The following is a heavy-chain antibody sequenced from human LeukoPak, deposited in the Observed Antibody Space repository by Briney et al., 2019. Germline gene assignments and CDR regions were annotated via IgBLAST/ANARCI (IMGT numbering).Heavy chain of an antibody. CDR2: IYYSGST. D-gene: IGHD4-17*01. V-gene: IGHV4-39*01. Sequence: SETLSLTCTVSGGSISSSSYYWGWIRQPPGKGPEWIGSIYYSGSTYYNPSLKSRVTISVDTSKNQFSLKLSSVTAADTAVYYCARPTTVTTFDIWGQGTMVTVSS. CDR3: ARPTTVTTFDI. CDR1: GGSISSSSYY. J-gene: IGHJ3*02.